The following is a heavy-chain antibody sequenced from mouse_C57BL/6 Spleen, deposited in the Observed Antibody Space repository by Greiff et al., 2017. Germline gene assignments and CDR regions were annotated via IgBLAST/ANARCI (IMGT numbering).Heavy chain of an antibody. CDR3: ARVGSNYVGAY. CDR1: GYTFTSYW. D-gene: IGHD2-5*01. V-gene: IGHV1-61*01. Sequence: QVQLQQPGAELVRPGSSVKLSCKASGYTFTSYWMDWVKQRPGQGLEWIGNIYPSDSETHYNQKFKDKATLTVDKSSSTAYMQLSSLTSEDSAVYYCARVGSNYVGAYRGQGTLVTVSA. CDR2: IYPSDSET. J-gene: IGHJ3*01.